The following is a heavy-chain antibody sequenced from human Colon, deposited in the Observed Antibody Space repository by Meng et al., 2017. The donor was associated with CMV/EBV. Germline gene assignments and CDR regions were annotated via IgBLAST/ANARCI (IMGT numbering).Heavy chain of an antibody. Sequence: QVPLEQSGAGVKRPGSSVKVSCKASKGTFTSYPISWVRQGPGQGFEWVGGIITISGKTDYAQKFQGRVTITADESTSTDYMKLSNLRSEDTAIYYCARVICGGDCYLDYWGRGTLVTVSS. V-gene: IGHV1-69*12. J-gene: IGHJ4*02. CDR2: IITISGKT. CDR3: ARVICGGDCYLDY. CDR1: KGTFTSYP. D-gene: IGHD2-21*02.